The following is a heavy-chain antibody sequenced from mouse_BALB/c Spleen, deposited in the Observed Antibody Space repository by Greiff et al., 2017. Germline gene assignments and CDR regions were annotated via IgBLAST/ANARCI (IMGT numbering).Heavy chain of an antibody. V-gene: IGHV5-17*02. Sequence: EVKVVESGGGLVQPGGSRKLSCAASGFTFSSFGMHWVRQAPEKGLEWVAYISSGSSTIYYADTVKGRFTISRDNPKNTLFLQMTSLRSEDTAMYYCARSITTVVATRGYYAMDYWGQGTSVTVSS. CDR3: ARSITTVVATRGYYAMDY. J-gene: IGHJ4*01. CDR1: GFTFSSFG. D-gene: IGHD1-1*01. CDR2: ISSGSSTI.